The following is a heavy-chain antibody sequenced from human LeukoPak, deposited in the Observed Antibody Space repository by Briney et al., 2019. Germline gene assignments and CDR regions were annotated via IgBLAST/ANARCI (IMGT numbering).Heavy chain of an antibody. D-gene: IGHD3-22*01. Sequence: ASVTVSCKASGYTFTNNYIHWVRQAPGQGLEWMGIINPSGGGTTYAQKFQGRVTTTRDTSTSTVSMELSSLRSEDTAVYYCAREYSDSSGYFLTVYYLDYWGQGTLVTVSS. CDR3: AREYSDSSGYFLTVYYLDY. V-gene: IGHV1-46*01. CDR1: GYTFTNNY. CDR2: INPSGGGT. J-gene: IGHJ4*02.